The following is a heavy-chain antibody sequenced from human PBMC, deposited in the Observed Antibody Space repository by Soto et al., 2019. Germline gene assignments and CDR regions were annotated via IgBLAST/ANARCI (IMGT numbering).Heavy chain of an antibody. Sequence: SETLSLTCAVSGGSISSGGYSWSWIRQPPGKGLEWIGYIYHSGSTYYNPSLKSRVTISVDRSKNQFSLKLSSVTAADTAVYYCARVRWRFGEFSKYNWFDPWGQGTLVTVSS. CDR1: GGSISSGGYS. J-gene: IGHJ5*02. D-gene: IGHD3-10*01. CDR2: IYHSGST. V-gene: IGHV4-30-2*01. CDR3: ARVRWRFGEFSKYNWFDP.